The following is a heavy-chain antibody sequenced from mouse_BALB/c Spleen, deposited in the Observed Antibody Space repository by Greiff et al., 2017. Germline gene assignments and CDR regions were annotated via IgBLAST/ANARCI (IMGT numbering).Heavy chain of an antibody. J-gene: IGHJ4*01. CDR2: IDPENGDT. CDR1: GFNIKDYY. V-gene: IGHV14-4*02. D-gene: IGHD1-1*01. Sequence: VQLQQSGAELVRSGASVKLSCTASGFNIKDYYMHWVKQRPEQGLEWIGWIDPENGDTEYAPKFQGKATMTADTSSNTAYLQLSSLTSEDTAVYYCNEVDHYAMDYWGQGTSVTVSS. CDR3: NEVDHYAMDY.